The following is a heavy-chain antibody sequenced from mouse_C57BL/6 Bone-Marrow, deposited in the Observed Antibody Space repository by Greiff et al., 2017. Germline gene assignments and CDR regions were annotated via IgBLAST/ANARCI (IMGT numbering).Heavy chain of an antibody. Sequence: QVQLQQSGAELVRPGASVTLSCKASGYTFTDYEMHWVKQTPVHGLEWIGAIDPETGGTAYNQKFKGKAILTADKSSSTAYMELRSLTSADAAVYYCTRRGSSYNYWGQGTTLTVSS. J-gene: IGHJ2*01. V-gene: IGHV1-15*01. D-gene: IGHD1-1*01. CDR3: TRRGSSYNY. CDR1: GYTFTDYE. CDR2: IDPETGGT.